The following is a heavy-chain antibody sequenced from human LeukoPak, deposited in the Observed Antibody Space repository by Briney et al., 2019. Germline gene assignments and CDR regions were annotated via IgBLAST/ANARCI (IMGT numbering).Heavy chain of an antibody. CDR1: GGSISSSSYY. V-gene: IGHV4-39*07. Sequence: SETLSLTCTVSGGSISSSSYYWGWIRQPPGKGLEWIGSIYYSGSTYYNPSLKSRVTISVDTSKNQFSLKLSSVTAADTAVYYCARGRIAYCGGDCYSFFDYWGQGTLVTVSS. D-gene: IGHD2-21*02. J-gene: IGHJ4*02. CDR2: IYYSGST. CDR3: ARGRIAYCGGDCYSFFDY.